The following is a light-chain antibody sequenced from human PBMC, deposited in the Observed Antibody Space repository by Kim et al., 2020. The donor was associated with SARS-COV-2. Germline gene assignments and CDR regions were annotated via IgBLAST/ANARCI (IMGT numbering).Light chain of an antibody. CDR2: KAS. CDR1: QSVSSW. J-gene: IGKJ2*01. Sequence: DIQMTQSPSKLSAFVGDRVTITCRASQSVSSWLAWYQQKPGKAPKLLIRKASSLESGVPSRFSGSGSGTQFSLTISSLQPDDFATYHCQQYSRYPYTFGQGTKLEIK. CDR3: QQYSRYPYT. V-gene: IGKV1-5*03.